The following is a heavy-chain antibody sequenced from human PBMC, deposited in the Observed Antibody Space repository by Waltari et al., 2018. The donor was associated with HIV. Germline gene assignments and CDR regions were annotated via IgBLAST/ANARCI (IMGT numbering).Heavy chain of an antibody. CDR1: GGSISSGSYY. J-gene: IGHJ6*02. CDR2: IYSRGST. Sequence: QVKLQESGPGLVTPSQTLSLTCTVSGGSISSGSYYWSWVRQPAGKGLQWIGRIYSRGSTNYNPSLKSRVAISADTSKTQCALKLNSVTAADTAVYFCARDSSDYYYGLDVWGQGTTVTVSS. V-gene: IGHV4-61*02. D-gene: IGHD6-6*01. CDR3: ARDSSDYYYGLDV.